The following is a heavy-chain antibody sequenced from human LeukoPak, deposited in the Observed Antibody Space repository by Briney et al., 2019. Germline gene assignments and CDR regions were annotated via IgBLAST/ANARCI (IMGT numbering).Heavy chain of an antibody. Sequence: GRSLRLSCAASGFTFSSYGMHWVRQAPGKGLEWVAVIWYDGSNKYYADSVKGRFTISRDNSKNTPYLQMNSLRVEDTAVYYCARVHAYCGGDCYSAAFDIWGQGTMVTVSS. D-gene: IGHD2-21*02. CDR2: IWYDGSNK. J-gene: IGHJ3*02. CDR3: ARVHAYCGGDCYSAAFDI. CDR1: GFTFSSYG. V-gene: IGHV3-33*01.